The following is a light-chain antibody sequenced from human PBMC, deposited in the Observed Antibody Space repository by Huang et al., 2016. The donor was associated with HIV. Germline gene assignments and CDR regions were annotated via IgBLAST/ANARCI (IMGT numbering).Light chain of an antibody. Sequence: EIVLTQSPGTLSLSPGKRATLSCSASQSVSSNYLAWYQQKPGQAPRLLIYGASSRATGIPDRFRGSGSGTDFTLTISRLEPEDFAVYYCHQYGTSPWTFGQGTKVEIK. CDR2: GAS. CDR3: HQYGTSPWT. V-gene: IGKV3-20*01. CDR1: QSVSSNY. J-gene: IGKJ1*01.